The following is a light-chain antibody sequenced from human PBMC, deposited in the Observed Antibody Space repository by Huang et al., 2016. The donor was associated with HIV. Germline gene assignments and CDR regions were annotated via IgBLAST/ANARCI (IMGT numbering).Light chain of an antibody. CDR1: QGIRYY. CDR3: LQHDSFPLT. Sequence: DIQMTQSPSAMSASVGDRVTITCRASQGIRYYLAWFQPKPGKVPKPLIYAASSLQSGVPSRFSGSGSGTEFTLTISSLQPEDFATYFCLQHDSFPLTFGGGTKVEIK. CDR2: AAS. J-gene: IGKJ4*01. V-gene: IGKV1-17*03.